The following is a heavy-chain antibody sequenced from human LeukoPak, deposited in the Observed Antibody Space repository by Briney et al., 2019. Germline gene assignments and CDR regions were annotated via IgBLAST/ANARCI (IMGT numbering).Heavy chain of an antibody. D-gene: IGHD2-15*01. Sequence: GGSLRLSCAASGFIFDSYAMSWVRQAPGKGLEWVAVISYDGSNKYYADSVKGRFTISKDNSKNTLYLQMNSLRAEDTAVYYCARAGKCSGGSCYYFDYWGQGTLVTVSS. CDR2: ISYDGSNK. CDR1: GFIFDSYA. V-gene: IGHV3-30-3*01. CDR3: ARAGKCSGGSCYYFDY. J-gene: IGHJ4*02.